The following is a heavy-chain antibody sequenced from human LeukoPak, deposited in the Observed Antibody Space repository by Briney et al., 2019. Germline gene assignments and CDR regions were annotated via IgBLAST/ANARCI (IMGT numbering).Heavy chain of an antibody. Sequence: GGSLRLSCAASGFTFSSYGMHWVRQAPGKGLEWVAVISYDGSNKYYADSVKGRFTISRDNSKNTLYLQMNSLRAEDTAVYYCARDPLGITMVRGDYWGQGTLVTVSS. CDR1: GFTFSSYG. J-gene: IGHJ4*02. V-gene: IGHV3-30*19. D-gene: IGHD3-10*01. CDR3: ARDPLGITMVRGDY. CDR2: ISYDGSNK.